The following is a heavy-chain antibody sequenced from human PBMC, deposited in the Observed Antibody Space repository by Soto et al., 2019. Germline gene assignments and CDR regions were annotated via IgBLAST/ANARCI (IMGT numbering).Heavy chain of an antibody. Sequence: PGGSLRLSCAASGFTFSSYGMHWVRQAPGKGLEWVAVIWYDGSNKYYADTVKGRFTISRDNSKNTLYLQMNSLRAEDTAVYYCARDAPNTAMVMAYYGMDVWGQGTTVTVSS. J-gene: IGHJ6*02. CDR1: GFTFSSYG. V-gene: IGHV3-33*01. D-gene: IGHD5-18*01. CDR3: ARDAPNTAMVMAYYGMDV. CDR2: IWYDGSNK.